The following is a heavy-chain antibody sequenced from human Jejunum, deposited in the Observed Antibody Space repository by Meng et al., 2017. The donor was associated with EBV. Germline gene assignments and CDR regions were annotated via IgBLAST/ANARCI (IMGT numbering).Heavy chain of an antibody. Sequence: EVHLLGSGGGLVQPGGSLRLSCVASGFTFSDYAMSWVRQAPRKGLEWVSTISNSGGNTHYADSVKGRFTISRDNSKNTLYLQMNSLRAEDTAVYYCTKDVGVVLFDYWGQGTLVTASS. D-gene: IGHD2-8*01. V-gene: IGHV3-23*01. CDR1: GFTFSDYA. CDR3: TKDVGVVLFDY. J-gene: IGHJ4*02. CDR2: ISNSGGNT.